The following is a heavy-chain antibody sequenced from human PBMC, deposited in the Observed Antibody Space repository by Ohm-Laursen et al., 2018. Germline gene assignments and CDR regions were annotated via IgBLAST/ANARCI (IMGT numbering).Heavy chain of an antibody. CDR3: ARGRLPPHP. J-gene: IGHJ5*02. CDR2: INQDGSE. Sequence: SLRLSCAASGFTFSTYWMTWVRQAPGKGLEWVANINQDGSEAVDSERGRFTISRGNAKNLVYLQMNSLRAEDTAVYYCARGRLPPHPWGQGTLVTVSS. CDR1: GFTFSTYW. V-gene: IGHV3-7*01. D-gene: IGHD1-1*01.